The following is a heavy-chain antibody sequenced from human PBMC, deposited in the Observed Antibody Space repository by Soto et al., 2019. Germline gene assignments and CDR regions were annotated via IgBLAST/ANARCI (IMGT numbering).Heavy chain of an antibody. V-gene: IGHV4-59*01. Sequence: SETLSLTCTVSGGSISSYYWSWIRQPPGKGLEWIGYIYYSGSTNHNPSLKSRVTISVDTSKNQFSLKLSSVTAADTAVYYCARVLSGYDLYYFDYWGQGTLVTVSS. CDR1: GGSISSYY. CDR2: IYYSGST. CDR3: ARVLSGYDLYYFDY. D-gene: IGHD5-12*01. J-gene: IGHJ4*02.